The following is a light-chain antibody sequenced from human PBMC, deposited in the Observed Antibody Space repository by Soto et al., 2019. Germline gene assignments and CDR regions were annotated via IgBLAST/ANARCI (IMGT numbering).Light chain of an antibody. CDR2: EVS. Sequence: QSVPTQPPSAPGSPGQSVTISCTGTSSDVGGYNYVSWYQQHPGKAPKLMIYEVSERPSGVPDRFSGSKFSNTASLTVSGLQAEDEADYYCSSYAGSNNFVFGTGTKVTVL. J-gene: IGLJ1*01. CDR3: SSYAGSNNFV. CDR1: SSDVGGYNY. V-gene: IGLV2-8*01.